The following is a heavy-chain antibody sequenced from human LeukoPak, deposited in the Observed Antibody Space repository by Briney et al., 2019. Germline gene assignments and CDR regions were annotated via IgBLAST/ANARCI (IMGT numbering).Heavy chain of an antibody. CDR1: GFTFSTFW. D-gene: IGHD3-3*01. CDR3: ARPPHPATTIFGVVSDYYYMDV. J-gene: IGHJ6*03. CDR2: ISRSSSTI. V-gene: IGHV3-48*01. Sequence: GGSLRLSCAASGFTFSTFWMSWVRQTPGKGLEWVSYISRSSSTIKYADSVKGRFTISRDNAKDSLYLQMNSLRAEDTAVYYCARPPHPATTIFGVVSDYYYMDVWGKGTTVTVSS.